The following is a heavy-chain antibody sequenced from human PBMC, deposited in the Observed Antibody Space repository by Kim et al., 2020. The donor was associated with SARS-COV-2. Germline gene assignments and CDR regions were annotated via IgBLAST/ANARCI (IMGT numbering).Heavy chain of an antibody. CDR2: ISSSSSYI. CDR1: GFTFSSYS. J-gene: IGHJ6*02. V-gene: IGHV3-21*01. Sequence: GGSLRLSCAASGFTFSSYSMNWVRQAPGKGLEWVSSISSSSSYIYYADSVQGRFTITRDNAKKSLYLQMNSLRAEDTDVYYCATIAAAERDYYYYYGMDVWGQGPTVTVSS. CDR3: ATIAAAERDYYYYYGMDV. D-gene: IGHD6-13*01.